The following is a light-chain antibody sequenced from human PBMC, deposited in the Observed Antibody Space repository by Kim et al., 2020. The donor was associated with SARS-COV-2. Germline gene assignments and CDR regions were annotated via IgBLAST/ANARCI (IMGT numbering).Light chain of an antibody. V-gene: IGKV3-20*01. CDR2: GTS. J-gene: IGKJ1*01. CDR3: QQYGSSSWT. Sequence: SPGERVTHSCRASQSVSGTSLAWYQQKPGQVPRLLIYGTSSRATGIPDRFSGSGSGTDFTLTISRLEPEDFAVYYCQQYGSSSWTFGQGTKVDIK. CDR1: QSVSGTS.